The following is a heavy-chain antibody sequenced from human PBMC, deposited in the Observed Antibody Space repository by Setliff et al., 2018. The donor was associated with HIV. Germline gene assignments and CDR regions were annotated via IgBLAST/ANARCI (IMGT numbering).Heavy chain of an antibody. Sequence: PSETLSLTCTVSGDSVTSDSYYWSWIRQPAGKTLEWIGRIYFSGSTNYNPSLKSRVTISIDTSKNQLSLKLSSVTAADTAVYYCARDWAAPYYYGMDVWGPGTTVNVS. D-gene: IGHD3-16*01. CDR2: IYFSGST. J-gene: IGHJ6*02. V-gene: IGHV4-61*02. CDR3: ARDWAAPYYYGMDV. CDR1: GDSVTSDSYY.